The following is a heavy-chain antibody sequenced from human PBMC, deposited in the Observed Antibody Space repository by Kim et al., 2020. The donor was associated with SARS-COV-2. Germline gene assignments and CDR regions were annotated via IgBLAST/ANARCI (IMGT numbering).Heavy chain of an antibody. D-gene: IGHD3-16*01. V-gene: IGHV3-74*01. CDR2: IHPGGSST. J-gene: IGHJ4*02. CDR3: SSGGSSGGGSGY. CDR1: GFTFSRYW. Sequence: GGSLRLSCAASGFTFSRYWMHWVRQAPGKGLVWVSRIHPGGSSTNYADSGKGRFTVSRDNAKNTLFLQMSSLRVDDTAVYYCSSGGSSGGGSGYWGQGTLVTVSS.